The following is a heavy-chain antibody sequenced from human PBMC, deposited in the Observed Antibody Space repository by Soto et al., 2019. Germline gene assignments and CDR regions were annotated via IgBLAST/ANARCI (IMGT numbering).Heavy chain of an antibody. CDR1: GGSISTNYW. V-gene: IGHV4-4*02. Sequence: QLPLQESGPGLVKPSGTLSLTCADSGGSISTNYWWSWVRQPPGKGLEWIGEIHHSVRTNYIQSLKSRVTMSLDKSNNQLSLKLTSVTAADTAVYYCERGFDYRWVYWGQGTLVTVSS. D-gene: IGHD3-16*01. J-gene: IGHJ4*02. CDR2: IHHSVRT. CDR3: ERGFDYRWVY.